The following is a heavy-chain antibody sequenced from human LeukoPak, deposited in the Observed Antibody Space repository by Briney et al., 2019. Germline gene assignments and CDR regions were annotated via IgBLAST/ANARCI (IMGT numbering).Heavy chain of an antibody. D-gene: IGHD3-10*01. CDR1: GFTFSDAW. J-gene: IGHJ4*02. CDR2: IKSKIDGVTT. V-gene: IGHV3-15*01. Sequence: GGSLRLSCAASGFTFSDAWMSWVRQAPGKGLEWLGRIKSKIDGVTTDYAATVKGRFTISRDDSKNTVYLQMNSLRTEDTAVYYCTTDPRDWGQGTLVTVSP. CDR3: TTDPRD.